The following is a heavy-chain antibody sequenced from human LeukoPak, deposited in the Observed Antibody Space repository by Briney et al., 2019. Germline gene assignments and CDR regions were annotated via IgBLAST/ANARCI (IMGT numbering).Heavy chain of an antibody. V-gene: IGHV3-7*01. CDR2: TNQDGSEK. Sequence: GGSLRLSCAASGFTFSSYAMSWVRQAPGEGLEWVARTNQDGSEKHYVDSVKGRFSISRDNAKNSLYLQMNSLRAEDTAVYYCARLNNYFDSWGQGTLVTVSS. CDR1: GFTFSSYA. CDR3: ARLNNYFDS. D-gene: IGHD1/OR15-1a*01. J-gene: IGHJ4*02.